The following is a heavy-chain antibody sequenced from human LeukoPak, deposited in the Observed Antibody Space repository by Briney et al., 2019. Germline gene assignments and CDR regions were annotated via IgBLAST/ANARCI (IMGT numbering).Heavy chain of an antibody. CDR3: ARGRSSSWHFDY. Sequence: ASVKVSCKASGYTFSDYYIHWVRQAPGQGLEWMGWITPNSGGTNYAQKFQGRVTLTRDTSISTAYMELSRLTSDDTAVYYCARGRSSSWHFDYWGQGTLVTVSS. J-gene: IGHJ4*02. CDR1: GYTFSDYY. V-gene: IGHV1-2*02. CDR2: ITPNSGGT. D-gene: IGHD6-13*01.